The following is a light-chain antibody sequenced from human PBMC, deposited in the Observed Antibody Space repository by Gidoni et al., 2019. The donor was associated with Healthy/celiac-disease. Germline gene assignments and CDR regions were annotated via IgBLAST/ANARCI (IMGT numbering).Light chain of an antibody. CDR1: SSDVGGYNY. CDR2: DVS. CDR3: SSYTSSSTPLYV. V-gene: IGLV2-14*01. J-gene: IGLJ1*01. Sequence: SALTQPASVSGSPGQSITISCTGTSSDVGGYNYVSWSQQHPGKAPKLMIYDVSNRPSGVSNRFSGSKSGNTASLTISGLQAEDEADYYCSSYTSSSTPLYVFGTGTKVTVL.